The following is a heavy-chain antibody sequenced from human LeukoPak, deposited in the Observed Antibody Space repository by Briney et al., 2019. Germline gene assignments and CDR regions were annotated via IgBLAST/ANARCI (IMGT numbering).Heavy chain of an antibody. CDR3: AKGGDGYSYEYGAFDI. Sequence: PGGSLRLSCAVSGFAFGSEAMSWVRQSPTRGLEWVASISPGGGTTYYADYVKGRFTISRDNSKNTLYLQMNSLRAEDTAVYYCAKGGDGYSYEYGAFDIWGQGTMVTVSS. D-gene: IGHD5-18*01. V-gene: IGHV3-23*01. CDR1: GFAFGSEA. J-gene: IGHJ3*02. CDR2: ISPGGGTT.